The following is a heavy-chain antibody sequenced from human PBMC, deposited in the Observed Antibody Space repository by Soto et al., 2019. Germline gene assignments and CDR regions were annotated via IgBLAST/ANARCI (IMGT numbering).Heavy chain of an antibody. D-gene: IGHD3-3*01. Sequence: GASVKVSCKASGYTFTSYGISWVRQAPGQGLEWMGWISAYNGNTNYAQKLQGRVTMTTDTSTSTAYMELRSLRSDDTAVYYCARDLRITIFGVVNGMDVWGQGTTVTVSS. J-gene: IGHJ6*02. V-gene: IGHV1-18*04. CDR1: GYTFTSYG. CDR3: ARDLRITIFGVVNGMDV. CDR2: ISAYNGNT.